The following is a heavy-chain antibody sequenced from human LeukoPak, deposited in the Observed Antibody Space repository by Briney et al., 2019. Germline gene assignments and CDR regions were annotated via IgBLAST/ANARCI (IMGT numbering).Heavy chain of an antibody. CDR3: ARVGDYALKD. CDR1: GDSISSHY. CDR2: TSGST. D-gene: IGHD3-16*01. V-gene: IGHV4-4*07. Sequence: SETLSLTCTVSGDSISSHYVGWIRQPAGKGLEWIGITSGSTNYNPSLKSRVTMSVDTSKNQFSLNLSSVTAADTAVYYCARVGDYALKDWGQGTLVTVSS. J-gene: IGHJ4*02.